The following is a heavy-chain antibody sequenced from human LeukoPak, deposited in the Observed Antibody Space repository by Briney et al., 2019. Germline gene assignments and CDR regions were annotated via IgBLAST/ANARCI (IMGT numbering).Heavy chain of an antibody. J-gene: IGHJ3*01. Sequence: PSETLSLTCTVSGASTSAYYWSWIRQPPGRGLEWIGYSYSGGIANYTPSLRSRATISIDTSENQFSLRLTSVTAADTAVYFCAHSKRGGGYYINAFAVWGEGALVTISS. CDR2: SYSGGIA. D-gene: IGHD1-26*01. CDR3: AHSKRGGGYYINAFAV. V-gene: IGHV4-59*01. CDR1: GASTSAYY.